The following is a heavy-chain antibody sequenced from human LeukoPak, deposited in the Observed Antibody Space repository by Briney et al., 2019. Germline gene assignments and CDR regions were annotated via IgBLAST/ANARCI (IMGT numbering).Heavy chain of an antibody. Sequence: ETLSLTCTVSGGSISTSSYYWGWIRQPPGKGLEWVSAISGSGGSTYYADSVKGRFTISRDNSKNTLYLQMNSLRAEDTAVYYCTPTQREAAGENYFDYWGQGTLVTVSS. CDR3: TPTQREAAGENYFDY. CDR2: ISGSGGST. J-gene: IGHJ4*02. V-gene: IGHV3-23*01. CDR1: GGSISTSSYY. D-gene: IGHD6-13*01.